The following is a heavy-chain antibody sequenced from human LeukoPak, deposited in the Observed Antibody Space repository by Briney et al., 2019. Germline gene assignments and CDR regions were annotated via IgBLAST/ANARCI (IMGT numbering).Heavy chain of an antibody. Sequence: PGGSLRLSCAASGFTVSSNYMTWVRQAPGKGLEWVSVIYSGGDTYYADSVRGRFTISRDNSKDTLFLQMNSLRAEDTAIYYCARDMQLSTWGLGTMVTVSS. D-gene: IGHD3-16*02. V-gene: IGHV3-53*01. CDR1: GFTVSSNY. J-gene: IGHJ3*01. CDR2: IYSGGDT. CDR3: ARDMQLST.